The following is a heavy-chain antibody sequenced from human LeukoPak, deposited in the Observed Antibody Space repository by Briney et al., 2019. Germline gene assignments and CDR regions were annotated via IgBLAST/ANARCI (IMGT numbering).Heavy chain of an antibody. CDR1: GGTFSSYA. CDR2: INPSGGST. Sequence: ASVKVSCKASGGTFSSYAISWVRQAPGQGLEWMGIINPSGGSTSYAQKFQGRVTMTRDMSTSTVYMELSSLRSEDTAVYYCARDRAAPIWFDPWGQGTLVTVSS. CDR3: ARDRAAPIWFDP. J-gene: IGHJ5*02. V-gene: IGHV1-46*01. D-gene: IGHD2-2*01.